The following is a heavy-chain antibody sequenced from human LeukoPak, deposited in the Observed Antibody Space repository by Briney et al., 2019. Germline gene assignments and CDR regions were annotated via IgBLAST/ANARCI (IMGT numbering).Heavy chain of an antibody. V-gene: IGHV4-39*01. CDR1: GGSISSSSYY. J-gene: IGHJ4*02. D-gene: IGHD5-18*01. CDR2: MYYSGST. Sequence: SETLSLTCTVSGGSISSSSYYWGWIRQPPGKGLEWIGSMYYSGSTYYNPSLKSRVTISVDTSKNQFSLKLSSVTAADTAVYYCARSYGYGTNFDYWGQGTLVTVSS. CDR3: ARSYGYGTNFDY.